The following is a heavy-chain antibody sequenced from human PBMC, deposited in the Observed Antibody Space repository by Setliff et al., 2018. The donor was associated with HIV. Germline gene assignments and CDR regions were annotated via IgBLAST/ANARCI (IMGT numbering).Heavy chain of an antibody. CDR2: VDPEDGET. CDR1: GYTFTNYF. J-gene: IGHJ4*02. V-gene: IGHV1-69-2*01. Sequence: ASVKVSCKASGYTFTNYFMHWVRQAPGEGLEWVGRVDPEDGETRYAMKFQGSVTISADTSTDTTYLSLTSLRSQDTAVYYCATVRIVGATESDYWGQGTVVTVSS. D-gene: IGHD1-26*01. CDR3: ATVRIVGATESDY.